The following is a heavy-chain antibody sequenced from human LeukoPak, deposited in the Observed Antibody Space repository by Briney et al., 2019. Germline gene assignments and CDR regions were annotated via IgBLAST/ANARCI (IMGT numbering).Heavy chain of an antibody. CDR1: RFTFGNYG. CDR2: INWNGGST. CDR3: ARAQTYGDSRLLLDY. V-gene: IGHV3-20*04. Sequence: GSLRLSCAASRFTFGNYGMSWVRQAPGKGLGWVSGINWNGGSTGYADSVEGRFTISRDNAKNSQYLQMNSLRVEDTALYYCARAQTYGDSRLLLDYWGQGTLVTVSS. J-gene: IGHJ4*02. D-gene: IGHD2-21*02.